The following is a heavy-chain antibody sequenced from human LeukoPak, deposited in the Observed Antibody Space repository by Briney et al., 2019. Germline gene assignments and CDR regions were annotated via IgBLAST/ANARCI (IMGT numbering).Heavy chain of an antibody. V-gene: IGHV1-69*13. J-gene: IGHJ6*03. CDR1: GGTFSSYA. Sequence: ASVKVSCKASGGTFSSYAISWVRQAPGQGLEWMGGIIPIFGTANYAQKFQGRVTITADESTSTAYMELSSLRSEDTAVYYCARGFVVVPAAPRDYYYYMDVWGKGTTVTVSS. D-gene: IGHD2-2*01. CDR3: ARGFVVVPAAPRDYYYYMDV. CDR2: IIPIFGTA.